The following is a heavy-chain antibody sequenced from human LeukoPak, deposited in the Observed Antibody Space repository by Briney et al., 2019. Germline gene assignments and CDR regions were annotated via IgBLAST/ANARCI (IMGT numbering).Heavy chain of an antibody. V-gene: IGHV4-34*01. CDR1: GGSFSGYY. J-gene: IGHJ5*02. D-gene: IGHD6-13*01. Sequence: KPSETLSLTCAVYGGSFSGYYWSWLRQPPGKGLEWLGEINHSGSTNYNPSLKSRVTISVDTSKNQLSLKLSSVTAADTAVYYCARYHSSSWYDWLGESWFDPWGQGTLVTVSS. CDR3: ARYHSSSWYDWLGESWFDP. CDR2: INHSGST.